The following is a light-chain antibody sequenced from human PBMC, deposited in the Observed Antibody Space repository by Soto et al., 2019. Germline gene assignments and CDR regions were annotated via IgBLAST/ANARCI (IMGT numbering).Light chain of an antibody. CDR2: EVS. CDR3: SSYAGYYTSV. CDR1: SRDAGGYNY. V-gene: IGLV2-11*01. J-gene: IGLJ1*01. Sequence: QSVLTQPRSVSGSPGQSVTISCTGTSRDAGGYNYVSWYQHHPTKAPKLLISEVSKRPSGVPDRFSGSKSGNTASLTISGLQAEDEADYYCSSYAGYYTSVFGTGTKLTVL.